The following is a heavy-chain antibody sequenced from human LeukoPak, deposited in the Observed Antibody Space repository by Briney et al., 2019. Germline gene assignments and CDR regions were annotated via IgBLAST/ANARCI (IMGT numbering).Heavy chain of an antibody. J-gene: IGHJ4*02. CDR1: GYSFSSYW. CDR3: ARHLSDITSSPNY. CDR2: IYPRDSRT. D-gene: IGHD2-2*01. V-gene: IGHV5-51*01. Sequence: GESLKISCKGSGYSFSSYWIAWVRQMPGKGLEWMGVIYPRDSRTTYSPSFQGQVTITADKSISTAYLQWTSLKASDTAMYYCARHLSDITSSPNYWGPGTLVTVSS.